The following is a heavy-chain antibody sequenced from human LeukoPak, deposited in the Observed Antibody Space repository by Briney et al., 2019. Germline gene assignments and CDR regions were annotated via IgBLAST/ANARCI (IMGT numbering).Heavy chain of an antibody. CDR3: ARGGGEQFDY. CDR2: INHSGST. Sequence: SETLSLTCAVYGGSFSGYYWSWIRQPPGKGLEWIGEINHSGSTNYNPSLKSRVTISVDTSKSQFSLKLSSVTAADTAVYYCARGGGEQFDYWGQGTLVTVSS. V-gene: IGHV4-34*01. J-gene: IGHJ4*02. CDR1: GGSFSGYY. D-gene: IGHD1/OR15-1a*01.